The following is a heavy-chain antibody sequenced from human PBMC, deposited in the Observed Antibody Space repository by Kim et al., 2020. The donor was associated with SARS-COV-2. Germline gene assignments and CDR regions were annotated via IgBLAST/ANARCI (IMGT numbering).Heavy chain of an antibody. CDR2: ISAYNGNT. J-gene: IGHJ5*02. V-gene: IGHV1-18*01. D-gene: IGHD6-13*01. CDR3: AREDGSRTTYNWFDP. CDR1: GYTFTSYG. Sequence: ASVKVSCKASGYTFTSYGISWVRQAPGQGLEWMGWISAYNGNTNYAQKLQGRVTMTTDTSTSTAYMELRSLRSDDTAVYYCAREDGSRTTYNWFDPWGQGTLVTVSS.